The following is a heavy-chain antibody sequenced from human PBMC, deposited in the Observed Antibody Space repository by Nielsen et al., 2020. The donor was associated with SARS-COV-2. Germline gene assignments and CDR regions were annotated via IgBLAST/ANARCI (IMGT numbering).Heavy chain of an antibody. CDR3: ARDDPDYDFWSGPTRGGMDV. V-gene: IGHV3-21*01. D-gene: IGHD3-3*01. J-gene: IGHJ6*02. CDR2: ISSSSSYI. Sequence: VRQMPGKGLEWASSISSSSSYIYYADSVKGRFTISRDNAKNSLYLQMNSLRAEDTAVYYCARDDPDYDFWSGPTRGGMDVWGQGTTVTVSS.